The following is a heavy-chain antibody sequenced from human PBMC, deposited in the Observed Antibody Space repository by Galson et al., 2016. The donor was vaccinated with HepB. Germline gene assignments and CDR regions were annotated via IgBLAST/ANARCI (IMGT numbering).Heavy chain of an antibody. V-gene: IGHV3-30*04. CDR3: ARDVDARYYFDY. D-gene: IGHD2-15*01. J-gene: IGHJ4*02. CDR1: GFIFSTYA. Sequence: SLRLSCAASGFIFSTYALHWVRQAPGKGLEWVAVISYDGKNIFYAGSVKGRFTISRGNSKNTLYLQMNSLRAEDTAVYYCARDVDARYYFDYWGQGTLVTVSS. CDR2: ISYDGKNI.